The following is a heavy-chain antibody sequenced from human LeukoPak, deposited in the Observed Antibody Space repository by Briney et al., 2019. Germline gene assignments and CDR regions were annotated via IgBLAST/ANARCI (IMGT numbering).Heavy chain of an antibody. CDR3: ARGATISETGYFDF. V-gene: IGHV4-34*01. D-gene: IGHD5-24*01. Sequence: SETLSPTCAVYGGSFSRYYWSWIRQSPGKGLEWIAEIDHRGDTNYNPSVKSRVTISVDTFKNQFSLKVRSLSAADTAVYYCARGATISETGYFDFWGQGTPVTVSS. CDR1: GGSFSRYY. CDR2: IDHRGDT. J-gene: IGHJ4*03.